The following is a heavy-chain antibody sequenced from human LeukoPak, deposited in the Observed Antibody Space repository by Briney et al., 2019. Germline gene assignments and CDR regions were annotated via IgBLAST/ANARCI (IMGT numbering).Heavy chain of an antibody. CDR3: AKGLYYYDSSGYLYYFDY. Sequence: PGRSLRLSCAASGFTFSSYGMHWVRQAPGKGLEWVAVISYDGSNKYYADSVKGRFTISRDNSKNTLHLQMNSLRAEDTAVYYCAKGLYYYDSSGYLYYFDYWGQGTLVTVSS. J-gene: IGHJ4*02. V-gene: IGHV3-30*18. CDR2: ISYDGSNK. CDR1: GFTFSSYG. D-gene: IGHD3-22*01.